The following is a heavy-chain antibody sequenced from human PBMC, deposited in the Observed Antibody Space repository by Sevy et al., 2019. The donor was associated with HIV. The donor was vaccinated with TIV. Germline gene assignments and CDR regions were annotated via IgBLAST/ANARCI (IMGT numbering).Heavy chain of an antibody. CDR2: TYYRSKWYN. CDR1: GDSVSSNSAA. Sequence: SQTLSLTCAISGDSVSSNSAAWNWIRQSPSRGLEWLGRTYYRSKWYNDYAVSVKSRITMNPDTSKNQFSLQLNSVTPEDTAVYYCARDMESYYDSSGYYSPFDYWGQGTLVTVSS. V-gene: IGHV6-1*01. J-gene: IGHJ4*02. CDR3: ARDMESYYDSSGYYSPFDY. D-gene: IGHD3-22*01.